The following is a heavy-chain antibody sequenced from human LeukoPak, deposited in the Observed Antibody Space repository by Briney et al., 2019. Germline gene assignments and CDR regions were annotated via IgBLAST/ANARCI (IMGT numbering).Heavy chain of an antibody. Sequence: GGSLRLSCAASGSTFSSYWMSWVRQAPGKGLEWVANIKQDGSEKYYVDSVKGRFTISRDNAKNSLYLQMNSLRAEDTAVYYCARSVTRFLWLRLTGYYYYYYMDVWGKGTTVTVSS. CDR2: IKQDGSEK. CDR3: ARSVTRFLWLRLTGYYYYYYMDV. CDR1: GSTFSSYW. V-gene: IGHV3-7*01. D-gene: IGHD5-12*01. J-gene: IGHJ6*03.